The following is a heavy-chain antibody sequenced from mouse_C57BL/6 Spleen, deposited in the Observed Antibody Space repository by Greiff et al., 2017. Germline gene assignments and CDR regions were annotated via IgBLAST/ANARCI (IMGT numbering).Heavy chain of an antibody. CDR2: IDPSDSYT. V-gene: IGHV1-59*01. J-gene: IGHJ4*01. CDR1: GYTFTSYW. CDR3: ARDYYSKRNYYAMDY. D-gene: IGHD2-5*01. Sequence: QVQLKQPGAELVRPGTSVKLSCKASGYTFTSYWMHWVKQRPGQGLEWIGVIDPSDSYTNYNQKFKGKATLTVDTSSSTAYMQLSSLTSEDSAVYYCARDYYSKRNYYAMDYWGQGTSVTVSS.